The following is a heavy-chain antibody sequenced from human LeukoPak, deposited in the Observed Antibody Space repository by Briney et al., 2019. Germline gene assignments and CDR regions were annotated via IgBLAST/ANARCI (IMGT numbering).Heavy chain of an antibody. CDR1: GFTFSNAW. CDR3: TTDFLWYAQLKRLLDAFDI. V-gene: IGHV3-15*01. J-gene: IGHJ3*02. Sequence: GGSLRLSCAASGFTFSNAWMSWVRQAPGKGLEWVGRIKSKTDGGTTDYAAPVKGRFTISRDDSKNTLYLQMNSLKTEDTAVYYCTTDFLWYAQLKRLLDAFDIWGQGTMVTVSS. CDR2: IKSKTDGGTT. D-gene: IGHD1-26*01.